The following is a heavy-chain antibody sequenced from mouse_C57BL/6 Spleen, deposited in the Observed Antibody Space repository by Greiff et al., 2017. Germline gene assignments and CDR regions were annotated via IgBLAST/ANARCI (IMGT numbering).Heavy chain of an antibody. J-gene: IGHJ1*03. CDR3: AREGIYGNYSYWYFDG. D-gene: IGHD2-1*01. CDR2: IDPEDGET. V-gene: IGHV14-2*01. CDR1: GFNIKDYY. Sequence: EVKLQQSGAELVKPGASVKLSCTASGFNIKDYYMHWVKQRTEQGLEWIGRIDPEDGETKYAPKCQGKATITADTSSNTAYLQRSSLTSEDTAVYYCAREGIYGNYSYWYFDGWGTGTTVTVAS.